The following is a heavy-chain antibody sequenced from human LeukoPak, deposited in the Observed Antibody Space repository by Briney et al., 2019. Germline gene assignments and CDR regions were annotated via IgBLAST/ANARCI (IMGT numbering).Heavy chain of an antibody. CDR3: ARANVVGPHYFDY. CDR2: TNRHGKYI. V-gene: IGHV3-21*01. CDR1: GFTFGPYT. J-gene: IGHJ4*02. Sequence: GGSLRLSCAASGFTFGPYTMDWVRQAPGKRLEWVASTNRHGKYIEYADSLKGRFTISRDNAKNSLFLQMNSLRAEDTAVYYCARANVVGPHYFDYWVQGTLVTVSS. D-gene: IGHD3-22*01.